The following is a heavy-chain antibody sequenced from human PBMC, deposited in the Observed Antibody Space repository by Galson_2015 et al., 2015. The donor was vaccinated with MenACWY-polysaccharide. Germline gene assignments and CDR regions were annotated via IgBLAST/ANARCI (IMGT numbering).Heavy chain of an antibody. V-gene: IGHV3-7*04. D-gene: IGHD2/OR15-2a*01. CDR1: GFIFGYYW. J-gene: IGHJ4*02. CDR3: AKDRHWNSLDW. Sequence: SLILCYAASGFIFGYYWMSWVRLGSVAGLEWLGNFQNDGRTNKYVDSGNGRFHFSRDNIQHLLFLQMSSRREEDSAVYFCAKDRHWNSLDWWGRGTLVTVSS. CDR2: FQNDGRTN.